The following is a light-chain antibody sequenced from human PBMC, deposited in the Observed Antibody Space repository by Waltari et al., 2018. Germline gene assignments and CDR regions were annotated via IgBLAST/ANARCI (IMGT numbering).Light chain of an antibody. V-gene: IGKV4-1*01. Sequence: DIVMTQSQDSLAVSLGESATIDCKSSQSVLYSSNNKNFLAWYQQKPGQPPKLLIYWASTRESGVPDRFSGSGSGTDFTLTISSLQAEDVAVYYCQQYYNTPYTFGQGTKLEIK. CDR3: QQYYNTPYT. CDR1: QSVLYSSNNKNF. CDR2: WAS. J-gene: IGKJ2*01.